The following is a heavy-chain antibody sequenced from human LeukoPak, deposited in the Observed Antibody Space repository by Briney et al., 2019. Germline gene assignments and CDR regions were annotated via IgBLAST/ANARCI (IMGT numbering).Heavy chain of an antibody. J-gene: IGHJ5*02. V-gene: IGHV4-34*01. CDR3: ARMATQIVVVPAAIPDWFDP. CDR1: GGSFSGYY. CDR2: TNHSGST. D-gene: IGHD2-2*02. Sequence: TASETLSLTCAVYGGSFSGYYWSWIRQPPGKGLEWIGETNHSGSTNYNPSLKSRVTISVDTSKNQFSLKLSSVTAADTAVYYCARMATQIVVVPAAIPDWFDPWGQGTLVTVSS.